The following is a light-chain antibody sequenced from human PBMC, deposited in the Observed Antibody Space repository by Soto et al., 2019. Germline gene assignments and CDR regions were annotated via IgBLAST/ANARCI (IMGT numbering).Light chain of an antibody. V-gene: IGLV6-57*04. CDR3: QSYDSSKFV. J-gene: IGLJ1*01. CDR2: DDN. CDR1: SGSIASNS. Sequence: NFMLTQPHSVSESPGKTVTISCTLSSGSIASNSVQWYQQRPGSAPTTVIYDDNQRPSGVPDRFSGSIDSSSTSASLTISGLKTEDEADYYCQSYDSSKFVFGTGTKV.